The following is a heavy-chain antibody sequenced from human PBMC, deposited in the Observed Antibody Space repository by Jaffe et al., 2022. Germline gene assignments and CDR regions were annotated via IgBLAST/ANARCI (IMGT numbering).Heavy chain of an antibody. CDR3: ARRNGGWSEGWFDP. Sequence: QLQLQESGPGLVKPSETLSLTCTVSGGSISSSSYYWGWIRQPPGKGLEWIGSIYYSGSTYYNPSLKSRVTISVDTSKNQFSLKLSSVTAADTAVYYCARRNGGWSEGWFDPWGQGTLVTVSS. V-gene: IGHV4-39*01. D-gene: IGHD6-19*01. CDR1: GGSISSSSYY. CDR2: IYYSGST. J-gene: IGHJ5*02.